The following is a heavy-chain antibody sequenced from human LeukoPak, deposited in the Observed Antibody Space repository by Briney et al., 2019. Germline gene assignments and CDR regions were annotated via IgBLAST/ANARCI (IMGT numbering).Heavy chain of an antibody. CDR3: ASYGNNEGDGH. D-gene: IGHD4-17*01. J-gene: IGHJ4*02. CDR1: GFTFTEYW. V-gene: IGHV3-53*01. Sequence: GGSLSLSCAASGFTFTEYWMSWLRQDPGRGLEWVSFIDRDGTTYYRDSVKGRFTISRDNSKNTLYLQMNSLRAEDTAMYYCASYGNNEGDGHGGRGTLVTVSS. CDR2: IDRDGTT.